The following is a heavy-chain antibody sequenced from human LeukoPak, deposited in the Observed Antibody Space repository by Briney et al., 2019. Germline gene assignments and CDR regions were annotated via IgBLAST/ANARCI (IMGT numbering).Heavy chain of an antibody. CDR3: VPGEGRYDY. CDR1: GGTFSSYA. CDR2: IIPILGIA. V-gene: IGHV1-69*04. Sequence: GSSVKVSCKASGGTFSSYAISRVRQAPGQGLEWMGRIIPILGIAKYAQKFQGRVTITADTSTSTAYMELSSLRSEDTAVYYCVPGEGRYDYWGQGTLVTVSS. D-gene: IGHD3-16*01. J-gene: IGHJ4*02.